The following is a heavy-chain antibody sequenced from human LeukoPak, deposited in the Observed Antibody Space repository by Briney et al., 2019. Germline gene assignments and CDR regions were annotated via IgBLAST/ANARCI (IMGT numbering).Heavy chain of an antibody. CDR2: INSDGSST. D-gene: IGHD3-22*01. Sequence: GGSLRLSCAASGFTFSSYWMHWVRQAPGKGLVWVSRINSDGSSTSYADSVKGRFTISRDNAKNTLYLQMNSLRAEDTAVYYCARDQFPTYYYDSSGYSNWFDPWGQGTLVTVSS. V-gene: IGHV3-74*01. J-gene: IGHJ5*02. CDR1: GFTFSSYW. CDR3: ARDQFPTYYYDSSGYSNWFDP.